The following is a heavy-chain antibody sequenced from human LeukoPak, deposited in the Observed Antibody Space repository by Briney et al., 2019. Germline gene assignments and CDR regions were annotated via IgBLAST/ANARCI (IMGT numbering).Heavy chain of an antibody. CDR2: INPNSGGT. J-gene: IGHJ4*02. V-gene: IGHV1-2*02. Sequence: AASVKVSCKASGYTFTGYYMHWVRQAPGQGLEWMGWINPNSGGTNYAQKFQGRVTTTRDTSISTAYMELSRLRSDDTAVYYCARDRPPYSSSWLIDYWGQGTLVTVSS. CDR3: ARDRPPYSSSWLIDY. CDR1: GYTFTGYY. D-gene: IGHD6-13*01.